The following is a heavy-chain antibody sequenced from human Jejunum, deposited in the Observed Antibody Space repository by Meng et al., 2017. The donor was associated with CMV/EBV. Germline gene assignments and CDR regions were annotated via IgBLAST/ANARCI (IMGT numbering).Heavy chain of an antibody. CDR1: TFSNYA. V-gene: IGHV3-23*01. CDR3: VKGGGDEDILYSATMMS. J-gene: IGHJ5*02. CDR2: ISDSGGST. Sequence: TFSNYAMSWVRQIPGKGLGWVSAISDSGGSTYYADSAKGRFTISRDNSKNTLYLQMNSLRAEDTAVYYCVKGGGDEDILYSATMMSWGQGALVTVSS. D-gene: IGHD3-22*01.